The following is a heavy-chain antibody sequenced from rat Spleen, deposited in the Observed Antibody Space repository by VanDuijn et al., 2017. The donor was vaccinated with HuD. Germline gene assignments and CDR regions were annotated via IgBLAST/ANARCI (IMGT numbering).Heavy chain of an antibody. CDR2: LNSAGST. Sequence: EVLLQESGPGLVKPSQSLSLTCSVTFYSITSSYRWNWIRKFPGNKLEWMGYLNSAGSTYYNPSLRSRISITRDTSKNQFFLQVNSVTTEDTATYYCAKTTVTYYYVMDAWGQGASVTVSS. J-gene: IGHJ4*01. V-gene: IGHV3-3*01. CDR1: FYSITSSYR. D-gene: IGHD1-11*01. CDR3: AKTTVTYYYVMDA.